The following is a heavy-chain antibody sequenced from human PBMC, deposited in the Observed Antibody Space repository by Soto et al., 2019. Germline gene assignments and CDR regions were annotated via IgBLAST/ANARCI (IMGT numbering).Heavy chain of an antibody. CDR3: ARDSSSWYEYYYMDV. CDR2: ITHSGST. Sequence: SETLSLTCAVYGGSFSGYYWIWIRQPPGKGLEYIGEITHSGSTDYNPSLRSRVTISVDTSKNQFSLKLSSVTAADTAVYYCARDSSSWYEYYYMDVWGKGTTVTVSS. CDR1: GGSFSGYY. D-gene: IGHD6-13*01. J-gene: IGHJ6*03. V-gene: IGHV4-34*01.